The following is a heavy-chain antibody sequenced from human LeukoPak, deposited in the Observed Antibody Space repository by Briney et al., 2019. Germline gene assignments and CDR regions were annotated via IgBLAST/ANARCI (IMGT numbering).Heavy chain of an antibody. CDR3: ARRAGIYSHPYDY. J-gene: IGHJ4*02. Sequence: GRSLRLSCEASGFSFSNYAIHWVRQAPGKGLEWVAVISYDGNNEYYADSVRGRFTISRDNSKNTLYLQMNSLRAEDTAVYYCARRAGIYSHPYDYWGQGTLVTVSS. CDR1: GFSFSNYA. CDR2: ISYDGNNE. D-gene: IGHD1-14*01. V-gene: IGHV3-30*14.